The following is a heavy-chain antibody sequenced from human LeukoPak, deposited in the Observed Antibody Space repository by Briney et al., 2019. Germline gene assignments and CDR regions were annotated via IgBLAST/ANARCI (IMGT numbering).Heavy chain of an antibody. CDR3: ARDVPASIATYYFDY. CDR1: GGYISSHY. CDR2: IYTSGST. J-gene: IGHJ4*02. Sequence: SETLSLTCTVSGGYISSHYWSWIRQPAGKGLEWIGRIYTSGSTNYNPSLKSRVTMSLDTSKNQFSLKLGSVTAAGTAVYYCARDVPASIATYYFDYWGQGTLVTVSS. V-gene: IGHV4-4*07. D-gene: IGHD6-6*01.